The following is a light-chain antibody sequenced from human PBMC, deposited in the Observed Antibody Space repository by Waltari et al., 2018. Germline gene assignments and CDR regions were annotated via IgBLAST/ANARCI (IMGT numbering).Light chain of an antibody. CDR3: CSDVGSNTDWV. Sequence: QSALTQPRSVSGSPGQSVTISCTGTSNDVGGYNYVSWYQQHPAKAPKLIIYDINKRPHGVPDRSSGSKSGNTASLTVSGLQAEDEADYYCCSDVGSNTDWVFGGGTKLTVL. J-gene: IGLJ3*02. CDR2: DIN. CDR1: SNDVGGYNY. V-gene: IGLV2-11*01.